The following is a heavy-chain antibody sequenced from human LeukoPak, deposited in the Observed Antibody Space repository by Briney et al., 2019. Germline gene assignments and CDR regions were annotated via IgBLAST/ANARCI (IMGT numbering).Heavy chain of an antibody. Sequence: GRSLRLSCAASGFTFSSYAMHWVRQAPGKGLERVAVISYDGSNKYYADSVKGRFTISRDNSKNTLYLQMNSLRAEDTAVYYCARGSGWSVFDYWGQGTLVTVSS. J-gene: IGHJ4*02. CDR3: ARGSGWSVFDY. V-gene: IGHV3-30-3*01. CDR2: ISYDGSNK. D-gene: IGHD6-19*01. CDR1: GFTFSSYA.